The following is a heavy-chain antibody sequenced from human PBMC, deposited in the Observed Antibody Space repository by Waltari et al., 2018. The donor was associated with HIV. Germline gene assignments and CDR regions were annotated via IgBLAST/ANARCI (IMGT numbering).Heavy chain of an antibody. Sequence: EVQLLESGGGLVQPGGSLRLSCAASGFSFRNYAMTWVRQAPGKGLEWVADIGNRGRSTYYADSVKGRFTISRDNSKTTLYVQLNSLRAEDTAVYYCAKGMGGYARGLDYWGQGTLVTVSS. CDR3: AKGMGGYARGLDY. CDR2: IGNRGRST. D-gene: IGHD5-12*01. CDR1: GFSFRNYA. V-gene: IGHV3-23*01. J-gene: IGHJ4*02.